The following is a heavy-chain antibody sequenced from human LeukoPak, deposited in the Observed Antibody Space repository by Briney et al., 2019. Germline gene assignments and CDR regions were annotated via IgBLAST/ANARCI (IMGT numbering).Heavy chain of an antibody. Sequence: PSETLSLTCTVSGGSISSGSYYWSWIRQPAGKGLEWIGRIYTSGSTNYNPSLKSRVTISVDTSKNQFSLKLSSVTAADTAVYYCARDRGPLGDYDFHPVGSVDPWGQGTLVTVSS. CDR2: IYTSGST. CDR1: GGSISSGSYY. V-gene: IGHV4-61*02. J-gene: IGHJ5*02. D-gene: IGHD3-3*01. CDR3: ARDRGPLGDYDFHPVGSVDP.